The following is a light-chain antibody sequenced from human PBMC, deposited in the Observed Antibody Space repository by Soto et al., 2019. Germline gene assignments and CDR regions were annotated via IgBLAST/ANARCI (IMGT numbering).Light chain of an antibody. V-gene: IGKV3-11*01. CDR3: QQRSNWTPTWT. Sequence: DILLSQSPATLSLSPGERATLSCRASQSVSSYLAWYQHIPGQAPRLLIYDASKRATGIPARFSGSGSGTDFTLTISSLEPEDFAVYYCQQRSNWTPTWTFGQGTKVEVK. CDR2: DAS. CDR1: QSVSSY. J-gene: IGKJ1*01.